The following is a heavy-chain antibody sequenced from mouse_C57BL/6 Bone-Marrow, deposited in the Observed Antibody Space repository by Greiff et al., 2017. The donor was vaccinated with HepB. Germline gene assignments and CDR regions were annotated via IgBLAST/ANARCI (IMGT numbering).Heavy chain of an antibody. CDR3: TRGYSNFTFDY. V-gene: IGHV1-15*01. Sequence: QVQLKESGAELVRPGASVTLSCKASGYTFTDYEMHWVKQTPVHGLEWIGAIDPETGGTAYNQKFKGKAILTADKSSSTAYMELRSLTSEDSAVYYCTRGYSNFTFDYWGQGTTLTVSS. CDR2: IDPETGGT. J-gene: IGHJ2*01. CDR1: GYTFTDYE. D-gene: IGHD2-5*01.